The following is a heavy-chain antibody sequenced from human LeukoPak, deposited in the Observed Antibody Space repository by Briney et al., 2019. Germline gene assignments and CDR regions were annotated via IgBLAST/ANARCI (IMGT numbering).Heavy chain of an antibody. CDR1: GYSISSGYY. J-gene: IGHJ3*02. Sequence: SETLSLTCAVSGYSISSGYYWGWIRQPPGKGLEWIGSIYHSGSTYYNPSLKRRDPISVDTSKNQFSLKLSSVTAADTAVYYCARHPGYCSSTSCYISAFDIWGQGIMVTVSS. D-gene: IGHD2-2*02. CDR3: ARHPGYCSSTSCYISAFDI. V-gene: IGHV4-38-2*01. CDR2: IYHSGST.